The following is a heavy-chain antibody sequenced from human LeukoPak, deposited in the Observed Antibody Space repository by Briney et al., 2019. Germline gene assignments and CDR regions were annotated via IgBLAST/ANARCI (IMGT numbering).Heavy chain of an antibody. V-gene: IGHV4-59*08. CDR1: GGSIGSYY. J-gene: IGHJ1*01. D-gene: IGHD3-10*01. Sequence: PSETLSLTCTVSGGSIGSYYWSWIRQPPWKGLEWIGYIYSSGSTNYNPSLKSRVTISVDTSKNQFSLKLTSVTAADTAVYYCARYGSGSYSDDHFQHWGQGTLVTVSS. CDR2: IYSSGST. CDR3: ARYGSGSYSDDHFQH.